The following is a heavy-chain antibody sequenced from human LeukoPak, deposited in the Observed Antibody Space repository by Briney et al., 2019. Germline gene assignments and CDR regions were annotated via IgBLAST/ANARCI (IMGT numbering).Heavy chain of an antibody. D-gene: IGHD5-18*01. J-gene: IGHJ4*02. CDR2: INPNSGGT. V-gene: IGHV1-2*06. Sequence: ATVKVSCKASGYTFTGYYMHWVRQAPGQGLEWMGRINPNSGGTNYAQKFQGRVTMTRDTSISTAYMELSRLRSDDTAVYYCASLTRGYSYGYLSWGQGTLVTVSS. CDR3: ASLTRGYSYGYLS. CDR1: GYTFTGYY.